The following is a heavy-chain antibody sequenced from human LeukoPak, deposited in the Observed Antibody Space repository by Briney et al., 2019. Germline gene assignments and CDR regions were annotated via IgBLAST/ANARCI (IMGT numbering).Heavy chain of an antibody. CDR2: IYYSGNT. V-gene: IGHV4-59*01. CDR1: GGSIISYY. CDR3: ARGSLTGLTGYDFVS. J-gene: IGHJ4*02. Sequence: SETLSLTCTVSGGSIISYYWSWIRQPPGKGLEWIGYIYYSGNTNYNPSLKSRVTISLDTSRNQFSLKLSSVTAADTAVYYCARGSLTGLTGYDFVSWGQGTLVTVSS. D-gene: IGHD2-2*01.